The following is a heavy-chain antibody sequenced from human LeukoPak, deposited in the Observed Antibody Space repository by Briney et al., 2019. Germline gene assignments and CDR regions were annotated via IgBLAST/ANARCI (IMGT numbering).Heavy chain of an antibody. V-gene: IGHV4-59*01. J-gene: IGHJ4*02. CDR3: ARAYYDFWSGYFDY. CDR2: IYYSGST. Sequence: SETLSLTCTVSGGSISSYYWSWIRQPPGKGLEYIGYIYYSGSTNYNPSLKSRVTISVDTSKNQFSLKLSSVTAADTAVYYCARAYYDFWSGYFDYWGQGTLVTVSS. D-gene: IGHD3-3*01. CDR1: GGSISSYY.